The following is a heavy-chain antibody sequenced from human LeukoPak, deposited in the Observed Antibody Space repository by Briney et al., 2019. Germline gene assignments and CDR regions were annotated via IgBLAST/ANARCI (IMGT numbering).Heavy chain of an antibody. V-gene: IGHV3-53*05. CDR1: GFTVSSSH. CDR3: VRPIDYGDNYYFDY. D-gene: IGHD4-23*01. Sequence: GGSLRLSCAASGFTVSSSHMTWVRQAVGKGLEWVSFIYSGGDTSYADSVKGRFTISRDNSENTLYLQMNSLRAEDTAVYYCVRPIDYGDNYYFDYWGQGTLVTVSS. CDR2: IYSGGDT. J-gene: IGHJ4*02.